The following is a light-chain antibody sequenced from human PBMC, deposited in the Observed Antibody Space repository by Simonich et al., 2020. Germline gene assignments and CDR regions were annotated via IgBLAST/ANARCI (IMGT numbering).Light chain of an antibody. Sequence: QAGLTQPPSVSKGLRQTATLTCTGNSNIVGTQGAAWLQQHQGHPPKPLSDRIHNRPSGISERISVSRAGNTASLTSTGLQPEDEADYYCSAWDSSLSARWVFGGGTKLTVL. V-gene: IGLV10-54*02. CDR3: SAWDSSLSARWV. CDR2: RIH. J-gene: IGLJ3*02. CDR1: SNIVGTQG.